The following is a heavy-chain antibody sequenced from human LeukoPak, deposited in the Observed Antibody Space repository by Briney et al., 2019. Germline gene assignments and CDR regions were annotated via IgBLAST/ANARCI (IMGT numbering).Heavy chain of an antibody. CDR3: ARRGMILTGYYKAHYYYYGMDV. CDR2: IYPGDSDT. CDR1: GYSFTSYW. J-gene: IGHJ6*02. V-gene: IGHV5-51*01. D-gene: IGHD3-9*01. Sequence: RGESLKISCKGSGYSFTSYWIGWVRQMPGKGLEWMGIIYPGDSDTRYSPSFQGQVTISADKSISTAYLQWSSLKASDTAMYYCARRGMILTGYYKAHYYYYGMDVWGQGTTVTVSS.